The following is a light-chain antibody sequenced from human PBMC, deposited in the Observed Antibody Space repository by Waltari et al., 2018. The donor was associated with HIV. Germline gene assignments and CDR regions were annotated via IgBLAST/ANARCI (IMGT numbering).Light chain of an antibody. J-gene: IGKJ4*01. V-gene: IGKV1D-13*01. CDR3: QQFNNYPLT. Sequence: AIHLTQSPSSVSASVGHRITITCRASQGISRALAWYQQKPGKAPNLLIYDASSLKSGVPSRFSGSESGTDFTFTISSLQPEDFATYYCQQFNNYPLTFGGGTKVEI. CDR1: QGISRA. CDR2: DAS.